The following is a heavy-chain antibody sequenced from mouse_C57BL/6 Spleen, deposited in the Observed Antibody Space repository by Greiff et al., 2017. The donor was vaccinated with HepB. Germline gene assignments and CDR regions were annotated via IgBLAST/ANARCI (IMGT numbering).Heavy chain of an antibody. CDR3: TRSWGFAY. J-gene: IGHJ3*01. CDR1: GYTFTDYE. Sequence: QVQLQQSGAELVRPGASVTLSCKASGYTFTDYEMHWVKQTPVPGLEWIGAIDPETGGTAYNQKFKGKAILTADKSSSTAYMELRSLTSEDSAVYYCTRSWGFAYWGQGTLVTVSA. CDR2: IDPETGGT. V-gene: IGHV1-15*01.